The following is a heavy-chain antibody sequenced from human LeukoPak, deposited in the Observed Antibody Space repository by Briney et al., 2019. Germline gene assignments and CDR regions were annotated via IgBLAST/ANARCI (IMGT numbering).Heavy chain of an antibody. CDR3: VRDIIYGADFSDV. CDR1: GFSFSTYA. V-gene: IGHV3-30*04. CDR2: ISYDGSDI. D-gene: IGHD4-17*01. J-gene: IGHJ6*04. Sequence: GRSLRLSCAASGFSFSTYAMHWVRQAPGKGLEWVAFISYDGSDIYHADSVKGRFTVSRDNSKNTLFLQVHNLRPDDTAVFYCVRDIIYGADFSDVWGKGTTVTVSS.